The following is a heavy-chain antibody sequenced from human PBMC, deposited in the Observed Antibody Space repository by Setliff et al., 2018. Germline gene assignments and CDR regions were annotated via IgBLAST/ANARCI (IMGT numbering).Heavy chain of an antibody. D-gene: IGHD6-19*01. CDR3: ARGRDGHSGH. J-gene: IGHJ4*02. CDR2: IYYSGSTS. Sequence: PSETLSLTCTVAGGSISSGGYYWSWIRQHPGKGLEWIGYIYYSGSTSYYNPSLKSRVTISVGTSKNQFSLKMCSVTAAETAVYYCARGRDGHSGHWGQGTLVTVSS. CDR1: GGSISSGGYY. V-gene: IGHV4-31*03.